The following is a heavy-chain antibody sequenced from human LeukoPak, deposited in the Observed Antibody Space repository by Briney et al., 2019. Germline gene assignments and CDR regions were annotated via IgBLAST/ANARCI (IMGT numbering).Heavy chain of an antibody. CDR1: GGSISSGGYY. D-gene: IGHD6-6*01. Sequence: PSETLSLTCTVSGGSISSGGYYWSWIRQHPGKGLEWIGYIYYSGSTYYNPSLKSRVTISVDTSKNQFSLKLSSVTAADTAVYYCARATGGEYSSSSLFDYWGQGTLATVSS. V-gene: IGHV4-31*03. J-gene: IGHJ4*02. CDR2: IYYSGST. CDR3: ARATGGEYSSSSLFDY.